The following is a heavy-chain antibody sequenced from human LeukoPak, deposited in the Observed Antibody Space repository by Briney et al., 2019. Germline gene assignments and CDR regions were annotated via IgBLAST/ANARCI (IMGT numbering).Heavy chain of an antibody. Sequence: PSETLSLTCAVYGGSFSGYYWSWIRQPPGNGLEWIGEINHSGSTNYNPSLKSRVTISVDTSKNQFSLKLSSVTAADTAVYYCARIAWVPATILDYWGQGTLVTVSS. CDR3: ARIAWVPATILDY. D-gene: IGHD2-2*01. CDR1: GGSFSGYY. J-gene: IGHJ4*02. V-gene: IGHV4-34*01. CDR2: INHSGST.